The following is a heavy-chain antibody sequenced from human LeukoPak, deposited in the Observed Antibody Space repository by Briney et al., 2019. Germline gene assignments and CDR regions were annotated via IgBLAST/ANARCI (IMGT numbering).Heavy chain of an antibody. D-gene: IGHD1-26*01. CDR1: GFTFSSYS. J-gene: IGHJ4*02. CDR3: AKEPYSGSQLLDY. V-gene: IGHV3-23*01. CDR2: ISESGGST. Sequence: GGSLRLSCAASGFTFSSYSMNWVRQAPGKGLEWVSGISESGGSTYYADSVKGRFTISRDNSKNTLFLQMNSLRAEDTAVYHCAKEPYSGSQLLDYWGQGSLVTVSS.